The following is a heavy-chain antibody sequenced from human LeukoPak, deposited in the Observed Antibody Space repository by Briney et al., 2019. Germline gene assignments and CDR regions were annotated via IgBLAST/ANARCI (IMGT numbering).Heavy chain of an antibody. CDR3: AVDGDYGEDF. J-gene: IGHJ1*01. CDR2: ISSYTGTP. CDR1: GDTFRSHA. V-gene: IGHV1-18*04. D-gene: IGHD3-16*01. Sequence: ASVKVSCKPSGDTFRSHAINWVRQAPGQRLEWMGWISSYTGTPQYAQKFQGRLSMTTDTSTKTAYMELRSLTSDDTAVYYCAVDGDYGEDFWGQGTLVAVSS.